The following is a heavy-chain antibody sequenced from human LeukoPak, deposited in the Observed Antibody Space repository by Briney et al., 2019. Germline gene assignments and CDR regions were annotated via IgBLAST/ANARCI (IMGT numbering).Heavy chain of an antibody. CDR2: IYSGGST. V-gene: IGHV3-66*01. J-gene: IGHJ6*02. CDR1: GFTFSSYA. Sequence: GGSLRLSCAASGFTFSSYAMSWVRQAPGKGLEWVSVIYSGGSTYYADSVKGRFTISRDNAKNSLYLQMNSLRDEDTAVYYCARDSDTYSSEYYYYYYGMDVWGQGTTVTVSS. CDR3: ARDSDTYSSEYYYYYYGMDV. D-gene: IGHD6-19*01.